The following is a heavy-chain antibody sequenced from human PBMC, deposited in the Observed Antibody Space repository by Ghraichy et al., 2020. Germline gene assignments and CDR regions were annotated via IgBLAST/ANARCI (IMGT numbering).Heavy chain of an antibody. J-gene: IGHJ1*01. Sequence: ASVKVSCKASGYTFSSYDINWVRQATGQGLEWMGWVNPNSGNTGRAQKFQGRVTMTRNSSISTAYLELSSLRSEDTAVYYCATSGMYGYFQHWGQGTLVTVSS. CDR3: ATSGMYGYFQH. D-gene: IGHD5-12*01. CDR2: VNPNSGNT. CDR1: GYTFSSYD. V-gene: IGHV1-8*01.